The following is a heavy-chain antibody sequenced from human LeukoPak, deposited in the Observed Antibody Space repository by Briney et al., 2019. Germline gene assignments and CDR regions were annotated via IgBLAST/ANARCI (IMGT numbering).Heavy chain of an antibody. CDR1: GFTFSSYW. V-gene: IGHV3-7*04. D-gene: IGHD2-2*01. CDR3: ARASRRGFDYYYYMDV. CDR2: IKQDGSEK. J-gene: IGHJ6*03. Sequence: QPGGSLRLSCAASGFTFSSYWMSWVRQAPGKGLEWVANIKQDGSEKYYVDSVKGRFTISRDNAKNSLYLQMNSLRAEDTAVYYCARASRRGFDYYYYMDVWGKGTTVTVSS.